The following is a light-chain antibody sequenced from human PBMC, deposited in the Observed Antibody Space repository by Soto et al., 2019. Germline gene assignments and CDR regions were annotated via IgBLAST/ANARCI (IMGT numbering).Light chain of an antibody. J-gene: IGKJ1*01. CDR2: GAS. CDR3: QQYNNWTPT. Sequence: VMTQSPATLSVPPGERASLSCRASKSVSSNLAWYQQKPGKAPRXXIYGASTRETGIPAMFSGSGAGTECTRTISSLKYEDVAVYYCQQYNNWTPTFGQGTKVDI. V-gene: IGKV3-15*01. CDR1: KSVSSN.